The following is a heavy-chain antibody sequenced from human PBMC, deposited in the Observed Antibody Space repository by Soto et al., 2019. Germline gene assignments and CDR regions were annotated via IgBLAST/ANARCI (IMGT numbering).Heavy chain of an antibody. D-gene: IGHD5-12*01. Sequence: PSETPSVTRSVVRGPNTSGACSWIWIRKHLCKCLEWIGYIYYSGSNYYNPSLKSRLTISVDTSKNQFSLKLSSVTAADTAVYYCARDPGEYSGYDSYYGMAVRGNGTTVSVSS. V-gene: IGHV4-31*03. CDR3: ARDPGEYSGYDSYYGMAV. J-gene: IGHJ6*04. CDR2: IYYSGSN. CDR1: RGPNTSGACS.